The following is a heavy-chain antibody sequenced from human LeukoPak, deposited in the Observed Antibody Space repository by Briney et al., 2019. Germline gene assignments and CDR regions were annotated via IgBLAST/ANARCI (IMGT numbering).Heavy chain of an antibody. Sequence: LTGGSLRLSCAASGFNFGSYYMTWVRQAPGKGLEWVSVISDSGGYTYYAESVKGRFTISRDNSKNTLYLQMNSLRAEDTAVYYCANLGDFWSGYSGYWGQGTLVTVSS. CDR1: GFNFGSYY. D-gene: IGHD3-3*01. J-gene: IGHJ4*02. CDR3: ANLGDFWSGYSGY. V-gene: IGHV3-23*01. CDR2: ISDSGGYT.